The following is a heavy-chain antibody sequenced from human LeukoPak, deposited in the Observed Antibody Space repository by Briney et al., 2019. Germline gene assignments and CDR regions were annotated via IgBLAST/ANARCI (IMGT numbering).Heavy chain of an antibody. CDR2: FDPEDGET. CDR1: GGTFSSYA. J-gene: IGHJ5*02. CDR3: ARGHLEGWYFDP. D-gene: IGHD6-19*01. Sequence: ASVKVSCKASGGTFSSYAISWVRQAPGQGLEWMGGFDPEDGETIYAQKFQGRVTMTTDTSTSTAYMELRSLRSDDTAVYYCARGHLEGWYFDPWGQGTLVTVSS. V-gene: IGHV1-18*01.